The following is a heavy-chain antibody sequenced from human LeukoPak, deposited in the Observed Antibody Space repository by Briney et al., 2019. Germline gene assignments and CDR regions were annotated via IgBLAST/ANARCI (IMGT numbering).Heavy chain of an antibody. J-gene: IGHJ6*03. CDR1: DESLSGYS. CDR3: ARGVKQLGRFYFYMDV. D-gene: IGHD1-1*01. Sequence: PSETLSLTCVVSDESLSGYSWNWIRQPPGKGLECMGEVNPSGSTNYNPSLQSRVTISVDRSKNHFSLNLTSVTAADTAVYYCARGVKQLGRFYFYMDVWGNGTTVIVSS. CDR2: VNPSGST. V-gene: IGHV4-34*01.